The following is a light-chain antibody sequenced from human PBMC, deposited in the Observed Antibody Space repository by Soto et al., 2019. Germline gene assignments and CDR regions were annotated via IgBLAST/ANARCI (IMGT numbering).Light chain of an antibody. CDR3: QQYRT. CDR2: GAS. CDR1: QSVSSSY. Sequence: ETVLTQSPGTLSLSPGERATLSCRASQSVSSSYLAWYQQKPGQAPRLLIYGASSRATGIPDRFSGSGSGTDFTLTISRLEPEDFAVYYCQQYRTFGQGTKVEIK. V-gene: IGKV3-20*01. J-gene: IGKJ1*01.